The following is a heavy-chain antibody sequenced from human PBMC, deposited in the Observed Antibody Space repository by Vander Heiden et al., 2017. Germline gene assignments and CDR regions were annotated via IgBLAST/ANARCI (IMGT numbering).Heavy chain of an antibody. D-gene: IGHD2-2*01. J-gene: IGHJ5*02. Sequence: EVQLLESGGGLVQPGGSLRLSCAASGLTFSSYAMSWVRQAPGKGLEWVSAISGSGGSTYYADSVKGRFTISRDNSKNTLYLQMNSLRAEDTAVYYCAKDGGYCSSTSCYQRGWFDPWGQGTLVTVSS. CDR1: GLTFSSYA. V-gene: IGHV3-23*01. CDR2: ISGSGGST. CDR3: AKDGGYCSSTSCYQRGWFDP.